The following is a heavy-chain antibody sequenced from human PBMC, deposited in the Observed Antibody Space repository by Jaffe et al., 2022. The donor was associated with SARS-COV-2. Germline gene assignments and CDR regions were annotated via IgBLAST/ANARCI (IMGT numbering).Heavy chain of an antibody. CDR2: IYSGGST. J-gene: IGHJ6*03. CDR3: ARRYGGWYYYMDV. Sequence: EVQLVETGGGLIQPGGSLTLSCAATGFDVSSNYMSWVRQAPGKGLEWVSVIYSGGSTYYADSVKGRFTISRDHSKNTLYLQMNSLRAEDTAVYYCARRYGGWYYYMDVWGKGTTVTVSS. D-gene: IGHD4-17*01. V-gene: IGHV3-53*02. CDR1: GFDVSSNY.